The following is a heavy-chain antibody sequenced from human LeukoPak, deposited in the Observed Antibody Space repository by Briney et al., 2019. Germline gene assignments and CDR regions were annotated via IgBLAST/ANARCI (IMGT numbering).Heavy chain of an antibody. D-gene: IGHD3-10*01. V-gene: IGHV3-30*03. J-gene: IGHJ3*02. Sequence: PGGSLRLSCAASGFTFTSYGMHWVRQAPGKGLEWVAVISYDGSNKYYAHSVKGRFTISRDNSKNTLYMQMNRLRAEDTAVYYCVREQKYRFRYYYGSGNEGDAFDIWGQGTMVTVSS. CDR3: VREQKYRFRYYYGSGNEGDAFDI. CDR2: ISYDGSNK. CDR1: GFTFTSYG.